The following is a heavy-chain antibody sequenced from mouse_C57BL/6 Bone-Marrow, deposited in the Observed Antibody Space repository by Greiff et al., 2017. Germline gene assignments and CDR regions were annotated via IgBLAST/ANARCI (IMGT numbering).Heavy chain of an antibody. CDR3: ARNYYGSSYRYFDV. J-gene: IGHJ1*03. CDR1: GYTFTSYW. Sequence: QVQLQQPGAELVKPGASVKLSCKASGYTFTSYWMHWVKQRPGQGLEWIGMIHPNSGSTNYNEKFKSKATLTVDKSSSTAYMQLSSLTSADSAVDYCARNYYGSSYRYFDVWGTGTTVTVSS. D-gene: IGHD1-1*01. V-gene: IGHV1-64*01. CDR2: IHPNSGST.